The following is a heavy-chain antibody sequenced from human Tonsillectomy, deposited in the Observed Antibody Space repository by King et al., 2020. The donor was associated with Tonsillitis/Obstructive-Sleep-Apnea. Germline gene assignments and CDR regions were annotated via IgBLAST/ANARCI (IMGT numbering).Heavy chain of an antibody. D-gene: IGHD3-3*01. Sequence: VQLVESGGGLVQPGGSLRLSCAASGFTFSSYAMSWVRQAPGKGLEWVSAISGSGTSTYCADSVKGRFTISRDNSKNTLYLQMTSLRAEDTAVYYCAKEYFRDVLWSGFGWSDPRGQGTPVTVSS. J-gene: IGHJ5*02. V-gene: IGHV3-23*04. CDR1: GFTFSSYA. CDR2: ISGSGTST. CDR3: AKEYFRDVLWSGFGWSDP.